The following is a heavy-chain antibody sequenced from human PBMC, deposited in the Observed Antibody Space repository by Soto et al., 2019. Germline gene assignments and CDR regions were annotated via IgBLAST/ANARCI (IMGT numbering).Heavy chain of an antibody. V-gene: IGHV1-2*02. CDR1: GYPLTDFY. J-gene: IGHJ2*01. Sequence: QVQLVQSGAEVKKPGASVTVSCKTSGYPLTDFYIHWVRQAPGLGLEWMAWINPHTGDTNTALKFQGRVTMTRDTSINTAFMVLTRLSSDDTAVYYCAREGGAAPGARREWYLDLWGRGTLVSVSS. CDR3: AREGGAAPGARREWYLDL. CDR2: INPHTGDT. D-gene: IGHD6-25*01.